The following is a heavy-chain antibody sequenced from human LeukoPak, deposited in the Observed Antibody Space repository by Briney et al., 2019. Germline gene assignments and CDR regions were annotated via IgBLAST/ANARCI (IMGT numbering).Heavy chain of an antibody. CDR1: GFALSTYN. D-gene: IGHD4-17*01. J-gene: IGHJ4*02. Sequence: GGSLRLSCAASGFALSTYNMNWVRQAPGKGLEWVSSISSSSSYIYYADSVKGRFTISRDNSKNTLYLQMNSLRAEDTAVYYCARDLLNGDHDYWGQGTLVTVSS. V-gene: IGHV3-21*01. CDR2: ISSSSSYI. CDR3: ARDLLNGDHDY.